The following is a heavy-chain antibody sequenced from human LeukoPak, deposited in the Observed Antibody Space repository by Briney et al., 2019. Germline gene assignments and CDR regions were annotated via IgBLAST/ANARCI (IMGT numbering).Heavy chain of an antibody. CDR1: GGSFSGYY. D-gene: IGHD6-13*01. CDR2: INHSGST. V-gene: IGHV4-34*01. J-gene: IGHJ4*02. Sequence: SETLSLTCAVYGGSFSGYYWSWIRQPPGKGLEWIGEINHSGSTNYNPSLKSRVTISIDTSKNQFSLNLSSVTAADTAVYYCARDTPAAGTFDYWGQGTLVTVSS. CDR3: ARDTPAAGTFDY.